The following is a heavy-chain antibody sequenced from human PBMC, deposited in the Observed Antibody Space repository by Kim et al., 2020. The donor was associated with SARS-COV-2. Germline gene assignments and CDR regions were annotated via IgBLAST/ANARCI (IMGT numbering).Heavy chain of an antibody. V-gene: IGHV3-48*03. Sequence: GGSLRLSCVASGFTYNLFDMNWVRQAPGKGLEWVSYIGSSGRTMFYIDSVKGRFAISRDNAKNSLYLQMNSLRAEDTAVYYCVRSRGTYWGLGTLVTVSS. CDR1: GFTYNLFD. D-gene: IGHD1-26*01. J-gene: IGHJ4*02. CDR3: VRSRGTY. CDR2: IGSSGRTM.